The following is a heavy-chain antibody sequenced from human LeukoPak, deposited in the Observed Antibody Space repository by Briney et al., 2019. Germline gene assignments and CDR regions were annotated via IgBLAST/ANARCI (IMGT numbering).Heavy chain of an antibody. D-gene: IGHD5-18*01. J-gene: IGHJ4*02. Sequence: SETLSLTCTVSGGSISSYYWSWIRQPPGKGLEWIGYIYYSGSTNYNPSLKSRVTISVDTSKNQFSLKLSSVTAADTAVYYCARGGVVGYSYGFDYWGQGTLVSVSS. CDR2: IYYSGST. CDR3: ARGGVVGYSYGFDY. V-gene: IGHV4-59*01. CDR1: GGSISSYY.